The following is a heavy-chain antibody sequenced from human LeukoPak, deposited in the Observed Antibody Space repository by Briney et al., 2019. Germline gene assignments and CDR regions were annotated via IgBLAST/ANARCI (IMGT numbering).Heavy chain of an antibody. Sequence: GGSLRLSCAASGFIFSSYSMNWVRQAPGKGLEWVSSIGSSSSYIYYADSVKGRFTIPRDNAKNSLYLQMNSLRAEDTAVYYCARPFGYFDWLLDYWGQGTLVTVSS. J-gene: IGHJ4*02. CDR2: IGSSSSYI. CDR1: GFIFSSYS. CDR3: ARPFGYFDWLLDY. D-gene: IGHD3-9*01. V-gene: IGHV3-21*01.